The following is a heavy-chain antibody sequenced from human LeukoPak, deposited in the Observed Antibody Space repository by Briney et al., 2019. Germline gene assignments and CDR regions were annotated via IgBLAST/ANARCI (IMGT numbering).Heavy chain of an antibody. J-gene: IGHJ3*02. CDR3: ARDRSITMVRGVIIRPDAFDI. CDR1: GYTFTSYG. Sequence: ASVKVSCKASGYTFTSYGVSWVRQAPGQGLEWMGWISAYNGNTNYAQKLQGRVTMTTDTSTSTAYMELRSLRSDDTAVYYCARDRSITMVRGVIIRPDAFDIWGQGTMVTVSS. CDR2: ISAYNGNT. D-gene: IGHD3-10*01. V-gene: IGHV1-18*01.